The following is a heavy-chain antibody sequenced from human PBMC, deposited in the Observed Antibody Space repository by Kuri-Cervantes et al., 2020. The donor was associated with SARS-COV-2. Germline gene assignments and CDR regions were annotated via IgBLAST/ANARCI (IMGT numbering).Heavy chain of an antibody. V-gene: IGHV4-38-2*01. CDR1: DDSISRGYY. D-gene: IGHD6-13*01. J-gene: IGHJ4*02. CDR3: ARVPIAAPEY. Sequence: GSLRLSCAVSDDSISRGYYWGWIRQSPGKGLEWIGSIYHSGSIFYNPSLKSRVTILLDTSKNQFSLKLSSVTAADTAVYYCARVPIAAPEYWGQGTLVTVSS. CDR2: IYHSGSI.